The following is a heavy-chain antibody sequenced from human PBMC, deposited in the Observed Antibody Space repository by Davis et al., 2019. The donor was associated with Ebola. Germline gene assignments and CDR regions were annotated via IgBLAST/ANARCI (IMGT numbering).Heavy chain of an antibody. J-gene: IGHJ4*02. CDR1: GGSISSSSYY. CDR3: ARISVAGTNQFDY. D-gene: IGHD6-19*01. V-gene: IGHV4-61*05. CDR2: IYYSGST. Sequence: SETLSLTCTVSGGSISSSSYYWGWIRQPPGKGLEWIGYIYYSGSTNYNPSLKSRVTISVDTSKNQFSLKLSSVTAADTAVYYCARISVAGTNQFDYWGQGTLVTVSS.